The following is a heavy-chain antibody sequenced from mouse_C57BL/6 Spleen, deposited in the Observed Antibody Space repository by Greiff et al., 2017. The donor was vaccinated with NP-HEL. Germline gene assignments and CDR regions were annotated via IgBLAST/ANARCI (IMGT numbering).Heavy chain of an antibody. Sequence: EVQLVESGGGLVQPGGSLSLSCAASGFTFTDYYMSWVRQPPGKALEWLGFIRNKANGYTTEYSASVKGRFTISRDNSPRILYLRMNALRAEDRATYYCARDRGDYWGQGTTLTVSS. CDR2: IRNKANGYTT. CDR1: GFTFTDYY. J-gene: IGHJ2*01. V-gene: IGHV7-3*01. CDR3: ARDRGDY.